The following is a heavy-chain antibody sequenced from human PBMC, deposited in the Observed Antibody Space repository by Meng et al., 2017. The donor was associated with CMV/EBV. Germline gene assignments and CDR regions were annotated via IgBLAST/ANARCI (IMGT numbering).Heavy chain of an antibody. J-gene: IGHJ4*02. Sequence: ASGFTFSNYAMSWVRQARGKGLEWVSSIHSGGGGTYYSDSVKGRFTISRDNSKSTLYLQLNSPRVEDTAVYYCAKDRDYSNRISDYWGQGTLVTVSS. V-gene: IGHV3-23*01. D-gene: IGHD4-11*01. CDR1: GFTFSNYA. CDR3: AKDRDYSNRISDY. CDR2: IHSGGGGT.